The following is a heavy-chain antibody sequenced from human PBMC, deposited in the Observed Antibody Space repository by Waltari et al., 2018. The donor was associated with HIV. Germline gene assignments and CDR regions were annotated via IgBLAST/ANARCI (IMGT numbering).Heavy chain of an antibody. CDR2: ITDTGEST. CDR3: AKKFGHYDLLTAFDY. D-gene: IGHD3-9*01. J-gene: IGHJ4*02. V-gene: IGHV3-23*01. CDR1: GFTFNRYA. Sequence: VELLESGGGLGQPGGSLRLSCAASGFTFNRYAMAWVRQAPGKGLEWVSLITDTGESTYYADSVKGRFTISRDNAKKTVSLHMNGLRAEDTAVYYCAKKFGHYDLLTAFDYWGQGTLVIVSS.